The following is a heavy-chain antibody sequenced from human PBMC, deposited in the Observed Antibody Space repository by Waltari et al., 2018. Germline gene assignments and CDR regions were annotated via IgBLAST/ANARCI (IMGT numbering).Heavy chain of an antibody. Sequence: QVQLVQSGAEVKKPGASVKVSCKVSGYTLTELSMHWVRQAPGKGLEWMGGFDPEDGETIYAQKFQGRVTRTEDTSTDTAYMELSSLRSEDTAVYYCATIIKGYDFWSGYLDYWGQGTLVTVSS. D-gene: IGHD3-3*01. J-gene: IGHJ4*02. V-gene: IGHV1-24*01. CDR1: GYTLTELS. CDR3: ATIIKGYDFWSGYLDY. CDR2: FDPEDGET.